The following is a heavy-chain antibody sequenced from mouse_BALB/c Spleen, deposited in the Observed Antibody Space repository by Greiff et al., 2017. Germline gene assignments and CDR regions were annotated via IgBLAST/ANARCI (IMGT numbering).Heavy chain of an antibody. CDR1: GFNIKDYY. Sequence: VQLQQSGAELVRSGASVKLSCTASGFNIKDYYMHWVKQRPEQGLEWIGWIDPENGDTEYAPKFQGKATMTADTSSNTAYLQLSSLTSEDTAVYYCNAWPYDYAMDYWGQGTSVTVSS. CDR2: IDPENGDT. V-gene: IGHV14-4*02. CDR3: NAWPYDYAMDY. J-gene: IGHJ4*01.